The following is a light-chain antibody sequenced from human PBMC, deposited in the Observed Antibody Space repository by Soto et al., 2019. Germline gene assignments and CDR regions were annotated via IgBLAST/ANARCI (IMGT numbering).Light chain of an antibody. V-gene: IGLV2-14*01. CDR2: EVS. CDR1: SSDVGRYDY. CDR3: SSYSTMGTYV. J-gene: IGLJ1*01. Sequence: QSALTQPASVSGSPGQSITISCTGTSSDVGRYDYVSWYQQHPGKAPKLLVSEVSHRPSGVSNRFSGSKSGNTASLTISGLQAEDEADYYCSSYSTMGTYVFGAGTKLT.